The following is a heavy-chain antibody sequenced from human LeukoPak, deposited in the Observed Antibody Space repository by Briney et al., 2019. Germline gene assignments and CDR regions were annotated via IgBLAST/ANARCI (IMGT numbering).Heavy chain of an antibody. CDR2: ISYDGNNK. CDR3: ARGGIPTGPYYYFYYMDV. V-gene: IGHV3-30*01. CDR1: GFTFSRNV. Sequence: GGSLRLSCAASGFTFSRNVMHWVRLAPGKGLEWLALISYDGNNKFYADSVKGRFTISRDNSRNTLYLQMNSLRGEDAAVYSCARGGIPTGPYYYFYYMDVWGKGTAVTVSS. D-gene: IGHD3-10*01. J-gene: IGHJ6*03.